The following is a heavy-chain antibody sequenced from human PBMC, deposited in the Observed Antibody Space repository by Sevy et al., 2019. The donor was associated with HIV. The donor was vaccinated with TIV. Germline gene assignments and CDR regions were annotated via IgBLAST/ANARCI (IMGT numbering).Heavy chain of an antibody. CDR1: GFTFTSSA. CDR2: IVVGSGNR. V-gene: IGHV1-58*01. D-gene: IGHD2-8*01. Sequence: ASVKVSCKASGFTFTSSAVQWVRQARGQRLEWIGWIVVGSGNRNYAQKFQERVTITRDMSTSTAYMELSSLRSEDTAVYYCAADPGYCTNGVCTPNYYYGMDVWGQGTTVTVSS. J-gene: IGHJ6*02. CDR3: AADPGYCTNGVCTPNYYYGMDV.